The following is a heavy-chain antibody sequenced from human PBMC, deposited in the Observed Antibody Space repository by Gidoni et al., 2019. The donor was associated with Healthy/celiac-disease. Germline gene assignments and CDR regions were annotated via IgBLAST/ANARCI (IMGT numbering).Heavy chain of an antibody. CDR1: GFTFSSYA. CDR3: ASLLSGSYPDY. J-gene: IGHJ4*02. D-gene: IGHD1-26*01. V-gene: IGHV3-30-3*01. CDR2: ISYDGSNK. Sequence: QVQLVESGGGVVQPGRSLRLSCAASGFTFSSYAMHWVRQAPGKGLEWVAVISYDGSNKYYADSVKGRFTISRDNSKNTLYLRMNSLRAEDTAVYYCASLLSGSYPDYWGQGTLVTVSS.